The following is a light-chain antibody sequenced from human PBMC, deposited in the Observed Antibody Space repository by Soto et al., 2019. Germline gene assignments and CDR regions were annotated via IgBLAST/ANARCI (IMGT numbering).Light chain of an antibody. Sequence: EIVLTQSPATLSLSPGERATLSCRASQSVSSNYLAWYQQKPGQAPRLLIYGASSRATGIPDRFSGSGYGTDFTLTITTLQPEDVGMYYCQQLYIFPLTFGQGTRLEIK. CDR2: GAS. J-gene: IGKJ5*01. CDR1: QSVSSNY. CDR3: QQLYIFPLT. V-gene: IGKV3-20*01.